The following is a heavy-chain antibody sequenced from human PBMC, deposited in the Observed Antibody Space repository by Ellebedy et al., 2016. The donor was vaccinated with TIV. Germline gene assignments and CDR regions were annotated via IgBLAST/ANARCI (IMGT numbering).Heavy chain of an antibody. CDR2: IHSSGST. D-gene: IGHD1-14*01. CDR3: ARSPEY. CDR1: GGSISSSHYY. J-gene: IGHJ4*02. Sequence: MPSETLSLTCTVSGGSISSSHYYWGWIRQTPGKGLEWIGSIHSSGSTSYKPSLKSRVTISVDTSKNQFSLKLSSVTAADTDVYYCARSPEYWGQGTLVTVSS. V-gene: IGHV4-39*07.